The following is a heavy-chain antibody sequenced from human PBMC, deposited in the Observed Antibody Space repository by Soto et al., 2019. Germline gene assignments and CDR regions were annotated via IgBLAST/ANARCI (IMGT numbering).Heavy chain of an antibody. D-gene: IGHD3-3*01. Sequence: GGSLRLSCAASGFTFSSYSMNWVRQAPGKGLEWVSSISSSSSYIYYADSVKGRFTISRDNAKNSLYLQMNSLRAEDTAVYYCARAPGSYYDFWSGYFDIVDYWGQGTLVTVSS. CDR2: ISSSSSYI. V-gene: IGHV3-21*01. CDR1: GFTFSSYS. CDR3: ARAPGSYYDFWSGYFDIVDY. J-gene: IGHJ4*02.